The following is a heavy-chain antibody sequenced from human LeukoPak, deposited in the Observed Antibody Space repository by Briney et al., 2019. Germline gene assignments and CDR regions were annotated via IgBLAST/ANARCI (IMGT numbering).Heavy chain of an antibody. D-gene: IGHD6-19*01. CDR1: GYTFTSYG. CDR3: ARDRPRIAVAGPMSFDY. Sequence: ASVKVSCKASGYTFTSYGISWVRQAPGQGLEWMGWISAYNGNTNNAQKLQGRVTMTTDTSTSTAYMELRSLRSDDTAVYYCARDRPRIAVAGPMSFDYWGQGTLVTVSS. CDR2: ISAYNGNT. J-gene: IGHJ4*02. V-gene: IGHV1-18*01.